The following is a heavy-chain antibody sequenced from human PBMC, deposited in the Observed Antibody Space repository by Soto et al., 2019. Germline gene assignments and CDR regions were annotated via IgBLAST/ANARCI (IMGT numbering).Heavy chain of an antibody. J-gene: IGHJ6*02. D-gene: IGHD2-8*01. Sequence: PSETLSLTCTVSRASFSSHHWSWIRQPPGKGLEWIGYIYASGSTTYNPSLKSRVAISLDTSKNQFSLRLSSVTASDTAVYYCARELGYCNNGVCVEGGMDVWGQGTTVTVSS. CDR3: ARELGYCNNGVCVEGGMDV. CDR2: IYASGST. CDR1: RASFSSHH. V-gene: IGHV4-59*11.